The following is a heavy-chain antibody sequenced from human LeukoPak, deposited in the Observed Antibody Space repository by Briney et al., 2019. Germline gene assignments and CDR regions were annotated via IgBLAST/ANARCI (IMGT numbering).Heavy chain of an antibody. CDR1: GFTFSDYY. D-gene: IGHD5-18*01. V-gene: IGHV3-11*04. CDR2: ISSSGSTI. CDR3: ARDQPVQLMSDAFDI. J-gene: IGHJ3*02. Sequence: GGSLRLSCAASGFTFSDYYMSWIRQAPGKGLEWVSYISSSGSTIYYADSVKGRFTISRDNAKNSLYLQMNSLRAEDTAVYYCARDQPVQLMSDAFDIWGQGTMVTVSS.